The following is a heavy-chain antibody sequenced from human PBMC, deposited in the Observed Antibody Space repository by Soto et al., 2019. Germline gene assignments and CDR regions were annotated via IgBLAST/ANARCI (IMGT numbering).Heavy chain of an antibody. CDR1: GFTFSSYG. CDR2: ISYDGSNE. CDR3: AKDGTDTTLGYFDY. Sequence: QVQLVESGGGVVQPGKSLRLSCAASGFTFSSYGMHWVRQAPGKGLEWVAVISYDGSNEYYADSVKGRFTISRDNSKNTLFLQMNSLRAEDTAVYYCAKDGTDTTLGYFDYWGQGTLVTVSS. D-gene: IGHD3-16*01. J-gene: IGHJ4*02. V-gene: IGHV3-30*18.